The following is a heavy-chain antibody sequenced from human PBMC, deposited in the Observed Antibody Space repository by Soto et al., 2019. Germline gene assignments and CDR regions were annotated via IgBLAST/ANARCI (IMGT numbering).Heavy chain of an antibody. CDR1: GYIFVNYG. CDR2: ISPYTGNT. Sequence: QVQLVQSGDEVKKPGASVKVSCKASGYIFVNYGIAWVRQAPGQGLEWMRWISPYTGNTHSATKIQGSLTMTTDTITRTAYMDKGSLTSDDTAVYYCVMVDNYVTPTPQDVWGQGTTVTVSS. D-gene: IGHD3-16*01. J-gene: IGHJ6*02. CDR3: VMVDNYVTPTPQDV. V-gene: IGHV1-18*01.